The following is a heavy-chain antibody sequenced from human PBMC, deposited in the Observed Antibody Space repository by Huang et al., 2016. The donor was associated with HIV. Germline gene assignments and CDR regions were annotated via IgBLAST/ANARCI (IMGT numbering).Heavy chain of an antibody. D-gene: IGHD5-12*01. Sequence: VHLVQSGPEVKKPGASVKASCKASGYNFTSRGLHWVRQAPGQRLEWMGYINPGKGNTKYSPKFQDRVTLTRDRSANTAYMQLSRLTSEDTAVYYCASGQRMRESDIVATIPVSWGQGALVTVSS. CDR3: ASGQRMRESDIVATIPVS. J-gene: IGHJ5*02. V-gene: IGHV1-3*01. CDR1: GYNFTSRG. CDR2: INPGKGNT.